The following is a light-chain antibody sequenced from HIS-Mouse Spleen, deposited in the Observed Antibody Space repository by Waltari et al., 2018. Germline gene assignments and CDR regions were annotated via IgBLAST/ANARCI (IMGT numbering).Light chain of an antibody. CDR3: YSTDSSGNHRV. V-gene: IGLV3-10*01. CDR2: EDS. J-gene: IGLJ2*01. Sequence: SYELTRPPSVSVSPGQTARITCSGDALPKKYAYWYQQKSGQAPVLVIYEDSKRPSGIPERFSGSSSGTMATFTISGAQVEDEADYYCYSTDSSGNHRVFGGGTKLTVL. CDR1: ALPKKY.